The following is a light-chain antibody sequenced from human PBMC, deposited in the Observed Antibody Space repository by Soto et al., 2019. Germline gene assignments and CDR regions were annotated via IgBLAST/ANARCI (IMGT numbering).Light chain of an antibody. CDR3: QQYNNWPIT. CDR1: QSVSNN. Sequence: EIVMTQSPATLSVSPGERATLSCRASQSVSNNLAWYQQKPGQAPRLLIYGASTRATGIPARFSGSGSGTEFTLIISSMQSEDFAVYYCQQYNNWPITFGQGTRLEIK. J-gene: IGKJ5*01. V-gene: IGKV3D-15*01. CDR2: GAS.